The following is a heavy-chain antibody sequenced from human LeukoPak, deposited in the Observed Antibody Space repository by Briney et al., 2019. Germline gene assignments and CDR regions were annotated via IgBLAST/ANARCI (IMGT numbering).Heavy chain of an antibody. V-gene: IGHV4-30-4*08. CDR3: ARDTPYYDILTGRRNMDV. CDR2: IYYSGST. D-gene: IGHD3-9*01. Sequence: PSETLSLTCTVSGGSISSGDYYWSWIRQPPGKGLEWIGYIYYSGSTYYNPSLKSRVTISVDTSKNRFSLKLSSVTAADTAVYYCARDTPYYDILTGRRNMDVWGKGTTVTVSS. J-gene: IGHJ6*03. CDR1: GGSISSGDYY.